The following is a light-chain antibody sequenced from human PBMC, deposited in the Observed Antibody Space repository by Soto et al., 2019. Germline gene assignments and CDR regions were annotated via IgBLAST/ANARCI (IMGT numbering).Light chain of an antibody. J-gene: IGKJ5*01. V-gene: IGKV1-39*01. Sequence: DIQMTQSPSSLSTSVGHRVTITCRASQRINIYLNWYRQKPGKAPELLIYSASNLQSGVPSRFSGSGSGTDFTLTISSLQPEDFATYYCQQSFSTPTFGQGTRLEIK. CDR3: QQSFSTPT. CDR1: QRINIY. CDR2: SAS.